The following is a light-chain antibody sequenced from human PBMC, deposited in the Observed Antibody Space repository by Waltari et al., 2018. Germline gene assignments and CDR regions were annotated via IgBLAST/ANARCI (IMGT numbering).Light chain of an antibody. V-gene: IGKV4-1*01. CDR2: WAS. Sequence: DIVLTQSPDSLAVSLGERATINCKSSQSLLSSFNSKTYIAWYQQKPGQPPKLLINWASARGSGVPERFSGSGSETDVTLTISSLQAEDVAVYYCHHYYIPPLTFGQGTRLEIK. CDR3: HHYYIPPLT. CDR1: QSLLSSFNSKTY. J-gene: IGKJ5*01.